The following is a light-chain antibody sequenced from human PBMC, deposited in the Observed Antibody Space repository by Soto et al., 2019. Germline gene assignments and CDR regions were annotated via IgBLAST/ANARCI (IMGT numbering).Light chain of an antibody. J-gene: IGKJ1*01. V-gene: IGKV3-15*01. CDR3: QQYNNWPRT. CDR2: GAS. Sequence: EIVMTQSPGTLSVSPGERATLSCRASQSVSSSLTWYQHKPGQAPRLLIYGASTRATGIPARFSGSGSGTEFTLTISSLQSEDFAVYYCQQYNNWPRTFGQGTKVEIK. CDR1: QSVSSS.